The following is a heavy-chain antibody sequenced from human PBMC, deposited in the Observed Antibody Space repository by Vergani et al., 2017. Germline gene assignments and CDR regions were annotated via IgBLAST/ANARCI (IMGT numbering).Heavy chain of an antibody. CDR1: GFTVSSNY. CDR3: AREVGATRYYYYYYGMDV. V-gene: IGHV3-53*01. Sequence: EVQLVESGGGLIQPGGSLRLSCAASGFTVSSNYMSWVRQAPGQGLEWGSVIYSGGSTYYADSVKGRFTISRDKSKNTLYLQMNSLRADDTAVYYWAREVGATRYYYYYYGMDVWGQGTTVTVSS. D-gene: IGHD1-26*01. J-gene: IGHJ6*02. CDR2: IYSGGST.